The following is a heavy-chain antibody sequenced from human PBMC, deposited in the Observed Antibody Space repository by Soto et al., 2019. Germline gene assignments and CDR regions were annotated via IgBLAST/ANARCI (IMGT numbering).Heavy chain of an antibody. V-gene: IGHV3-23*01. CDR3: AQDQAGDAYTYGY. CDR1: GFTFRNYA. J-gene: IGHJ4*02. Sequence: EVQLLESGGGLVQPGGSLRLSCAASGFTFRNYAMSWVRQAPGKGLEWVSVISGSGGSTFYADSVKGRFTISRDNSKNTLYLQMNSLRAEDTAVYYCAQDQAGDAYTYGYWGQGTLVTVSS. D-gene: IGHD1-26*01. CDR2: ISGSGGST.